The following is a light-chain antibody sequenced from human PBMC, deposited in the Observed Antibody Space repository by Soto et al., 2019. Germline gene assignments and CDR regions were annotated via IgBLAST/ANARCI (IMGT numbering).Light chain of an antibody. CDR2: DVS. CDR3: SSYTSSSTYV. J-gene: IGLJ1*01. V-gene: IGLV2-14*01. Sequence: QSVLTQPASVSGSPGQSITISCTGTSSDIGGYNYVSWYQQHPGKAPKLMIYDVSNRPSGVSNRFSGSKSGNTASLTISGLQAEDEADYYCSSYTSSSTYVFAAGTKLTVL. CDR1: SSDIGGYNY.